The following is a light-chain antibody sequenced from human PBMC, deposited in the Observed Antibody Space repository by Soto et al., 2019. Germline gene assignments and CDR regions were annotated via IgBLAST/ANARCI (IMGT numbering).Light chain of an antibody. Sequence: EIVMSQSPATLSVSPGERATLSCRASQSVSNNLAWYQQKPGQAPRLLIYAASTRATGIPARFSGSGSATEFILTISSLQSEDFAVYYCQQYNNWPPLTFGGGTKVEIK. CDR1: QSVSNN. V-gene: IGKV3-15*01. CDR3: QQYNNWPPLT. J-gene: IGKJ4*01. CDR2: AAS.